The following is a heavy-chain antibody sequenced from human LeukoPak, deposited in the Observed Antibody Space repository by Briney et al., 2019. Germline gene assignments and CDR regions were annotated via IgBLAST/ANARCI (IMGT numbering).Heavy chain of an antibody. J-gene: IGHJ4*02. Sequence: GESLKISCKGSGSTFASYWIGWVRQMPGKGLEWMGIIYPGDSDTRYGPSFQGQVTISADKSITTAYLQFNSLKASDTAMYYCARQAQIYRGSYYFDYWGQGTLVTVSS. D-gene: IGHD5-12*01. V-gene: IGHV5-51*01. CDR1: GSTFASYW. CDR3: ARQAQIYRGSYYFDY. CDR2: IYPGDSDT.